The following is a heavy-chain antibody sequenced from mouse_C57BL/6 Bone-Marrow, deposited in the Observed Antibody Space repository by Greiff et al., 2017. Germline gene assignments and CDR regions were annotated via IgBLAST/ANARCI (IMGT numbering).Heavy chain of an antibody. Sequence: QVQLKESGAELVKPGASVKISCKASGYAFSSYWMNWVKQRPGKGLEWIGQIYPGAGDTNYNGKFKGKATLTADKSSSTAYMPLSSLTSEDSAVYFCARLTGSYWYFDVWGTGTTVTVSS. CDR3: ARLTGSYWYFDV. CDR2: IYPGAGDT. J-gene: IGHJ1*03. V-gene: IGHV1-80*01. CDR1: GYAFSSYW.